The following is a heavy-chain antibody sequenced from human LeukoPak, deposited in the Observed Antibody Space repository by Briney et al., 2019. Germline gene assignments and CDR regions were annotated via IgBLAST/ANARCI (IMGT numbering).Heavy chain of an antibody. CDR1: GFTVSNSY. D-gene: IGHD6-13*01. V-gene: IGHV4-59*02. CDR3: ARDLIAAADSRLYYFDY. Sequence: PGGSLRLSCAASGFTVSNSYVSWIRQPPGKGLEWIGYIYYSGSTNYNPSLKSRVTISVDTSKNQFSLKLSSVTAADTAVYYCARDLIAAADSRLYYFDYWGQGTLVTVSS. CDR2: IYYSGST. J-gene: IGHJ4*02.